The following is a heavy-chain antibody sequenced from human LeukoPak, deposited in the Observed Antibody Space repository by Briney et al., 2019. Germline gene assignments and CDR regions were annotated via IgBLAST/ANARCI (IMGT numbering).Heavy chain of an antibody. J-gene: IGHJ4*02. D-gene: IGHD5-18*01. Sequence: PGGSLRLSCAASGFTFSDYYISWIRQAPGKGLEWVSYISSSDSTIYYADSVKGRFTISRDNAKNSLYLQMNSLRAEDTALYYCAREQLDTAMVHYFDYWGQGTLVTVSS. CDR2: ISSSDSTI. CDR3: AREQLDTAMVHYFDY. CDR1: GFTFSDYY. V-gene: IGHV3-11*01.